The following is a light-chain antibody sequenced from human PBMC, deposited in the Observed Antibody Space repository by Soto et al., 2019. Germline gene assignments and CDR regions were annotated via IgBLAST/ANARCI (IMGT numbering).Light chain of an antibody. CDR2: GTS. Sequence: DIPMTQSPSSLSASVGDRVTITCRASQSITSYLNWYQQKPGKAPKLLIYGTSSLQSGVPSRFRGGGSGTDFTLTISSLQPEDFAIYYCQQSDSSPYTFGQGTMVEI. CDR1: QSITSY. V-gene: IGKV1-39*01. J-gene: IGKJ2*01. CDR3: QQSDSSPYT.